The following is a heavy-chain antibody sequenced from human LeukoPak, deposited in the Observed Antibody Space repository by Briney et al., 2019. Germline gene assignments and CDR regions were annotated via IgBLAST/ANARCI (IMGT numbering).Heavy chain of an antibody. CDR1: GGTFSSYA. Sequence: GASVKVSCKASGGTFSSYAISWVRQAPGQGLEWMGGIIPIFGTANYAQKFQGRVTTTADESTSTAYIELSSLRSEDTAVYYCARGCSGGSCYSFIDYYYYMDVWDKGTTVTVSS. CDR2: IIPIFGTA. CDR3: ARGCSGGSCYSFIDYYYYMDV. D-gene: IGHD2-15*01. V-gene: IGHV1-69*13. J-gene: IGHJ6*03.